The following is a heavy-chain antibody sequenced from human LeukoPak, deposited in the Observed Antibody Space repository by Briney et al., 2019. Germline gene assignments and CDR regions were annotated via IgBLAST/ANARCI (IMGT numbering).Heavy chain of an antibody. V-gene: IGHV1-18*01. CDR2: VHGDNATT. CDR1: GYTFVRHG. CDR3: ARAADRNDGSCYPRYFYLDV. Sequence: ASVKVSCKASGYTFVRHGISGVRQAPGQGLEWVGWVHGDNATTNYAHNFEGRVSMTTERSTNTAHMELTRLKTDDTAVYYCARAADRNDGSCYPRYFYLDVWGKGTTVIVSS. J-gene: IGHJ6*03. D-gene: IGHD3-10*01.